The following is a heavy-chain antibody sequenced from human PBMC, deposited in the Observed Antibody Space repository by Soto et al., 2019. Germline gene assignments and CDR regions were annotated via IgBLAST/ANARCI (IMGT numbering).Heavy chain of an antibody. D-gene: IGHD6-13*01. V-gene: IGHV3-30*18. CDR3: AKDRDIAAADYYFDY. CDR1: GFTFSSYG. Sequence: GGSLRLSCAASGFTFSSYGMHWVRQAPGKGLEWVAVISYDGRDKYHADSVKGRFTVSRDNSKNTLYLQMNSLRVEDTAVYYCAKDRDIAAADYYFDYWGQGTLVTVSS. CDR2: ISYDGRDK. J-gene: IGHJ4*02.